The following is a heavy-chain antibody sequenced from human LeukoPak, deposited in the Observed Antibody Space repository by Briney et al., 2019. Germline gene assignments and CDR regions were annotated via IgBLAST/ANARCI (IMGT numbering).Heavy chain of an antibody. J-gene: IGHJ4*02. CDR3: ARGGTAMGHFDY. V-gene: IGHV1-69*13. D-gene: IGHD5-18*01. Sequence: ASVKVSCKASGYIFTAYYMHWVRQAPGQGLEWMGGIIPIFGTANYAQKFQGRVTITADESTSTAYMELSSLRSEDTAVYYCARGGTAMGHFDYWGQGTLVTVSS. CDR2: IIPIFGTA. CDR1: GYIFTAYY.